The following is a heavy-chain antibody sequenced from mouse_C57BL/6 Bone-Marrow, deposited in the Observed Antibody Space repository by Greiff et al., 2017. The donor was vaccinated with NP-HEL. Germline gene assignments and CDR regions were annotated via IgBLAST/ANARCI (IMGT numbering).Heavy chain of an antibody. D-gene: IGHD1-1*01. Sequence: VQLQQSGAELARPGASVKLSCKASGYTYTDYYINWVKQRTGQGLEWIGEIYPGSGNTYYNEKFKGKATLTADKSSSTANMQLSSLTSEDSAVYFCARGGDYYGSGSYYAMDYWGQGTSVTVSS. J-gene: IGHJ4*01. CDR1: GYTYTDYY. V-gene: IGHV1-77*01. CDR3: ARGGDYYGSGSYYAMDY. CDR2: IYPGSGNT.